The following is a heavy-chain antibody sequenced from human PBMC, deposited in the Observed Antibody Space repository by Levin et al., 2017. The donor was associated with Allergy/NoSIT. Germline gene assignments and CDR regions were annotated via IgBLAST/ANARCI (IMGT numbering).Heavy chain of an antibody. Sequence: SVKVSCKASGGTFSSYAISWVRQAPGQGLEWMGGIIPIFGTANYAQKFQGRVTITADESTSTAYMELSSLRSEDTAVYYCASPGYCSGGSCYTQRGYYFDYWGQGTLVTVSS. D-gene: IGHD2-15*01. CDR2: IIPIFGTA. CDR1: GGTFSSYA. CDR3: ASPGYCSGGSCYTQRGYYFDY. V-gene: IGHV1-69*13. J-gene: IGHJ4*02.